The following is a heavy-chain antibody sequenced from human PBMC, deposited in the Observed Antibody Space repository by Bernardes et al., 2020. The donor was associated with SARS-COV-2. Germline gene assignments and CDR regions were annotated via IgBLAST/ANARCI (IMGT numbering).Heavy chain of an antibody. J-gene: IGHJ3*02. Sequence: GGSLRLSCVASGITFSSHCMHWVRQAPGKGLVWVSRINGDGSSTSYADSVKGRLTISRDNAKNTVFLQMNSLRAEDTALYYCARARLRYSIFDAFDIWGQGTVVTVSS. V-gene: IGHV3-74*01. D-gene: IGHD3-9*01. CDR3: ARARLRYSIFDAFDI. CDR2: INGDGSST. CDR1: GITFSSHC.